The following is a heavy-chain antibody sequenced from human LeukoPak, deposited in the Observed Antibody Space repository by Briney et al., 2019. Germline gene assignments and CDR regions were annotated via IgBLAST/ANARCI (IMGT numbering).Heavy chain of an antibody. D-gene: IGHD2-2*01. J-gene: IGHJ5*02. CDR1: GGSISSGGYY. V-gene: IGHV4-31*03. Sequence: SETLSLTCTVSGGSISSGGYYWSWIRQHPGKGLEWIGYIYYSGSTYYNPSLKSRVTISVDTSKNQFSLNLSSVTAADTAVYYCARRAVGYCSSTSCPSSGFDPWGQGTLVTVSS. CDR3: ARRAVGYCSSTSCPSSGFDP. CDR2: IYYSGST.